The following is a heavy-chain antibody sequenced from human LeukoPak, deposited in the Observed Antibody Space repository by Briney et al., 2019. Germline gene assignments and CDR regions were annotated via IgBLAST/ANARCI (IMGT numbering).Heavy chain of an antibody. CDR3: ARENSNLHSSSFS. CDR2: IIPIFGTA. CDR1: GGTFSSYA. Sequence: SVKVSCKASGGTFSSYAISWVRQAPGQGLEWMGRIIPIFGTANYAQKFQGRVTITTDESTSTAYMELSSLRSKDTAVYYCARENSNLHSSSFSWGQGTMVTVSS. V-gene: IGHV1-69*05. J-gene: IGHJ3*01. D-gene: IGHD6-6*01.